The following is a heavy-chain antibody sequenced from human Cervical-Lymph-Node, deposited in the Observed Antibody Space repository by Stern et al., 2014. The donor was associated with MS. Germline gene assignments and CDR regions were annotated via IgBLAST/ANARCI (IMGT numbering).Heavy chain of an antibody. CDR3: ASERYTYYDDQRPPGGFDP. D-gene: IGHD3-3*01. J-gene: IGHJ5*02. CDR1: GITFSHSA. CDR2: VVDFNGDV. V-gene: IGHV1-58*02. Sequence: VQLVQSGPEVKKPGTSVKVSCKASGITFSHSAIQWLRQARGQRPEWTGWVVDFNGDVNYAPRFQERVTITRDMSTSTVYMELRSLRSEDTAIYYCASERYTYYDDQRPPGGFDPWGQGTLVTVSS.